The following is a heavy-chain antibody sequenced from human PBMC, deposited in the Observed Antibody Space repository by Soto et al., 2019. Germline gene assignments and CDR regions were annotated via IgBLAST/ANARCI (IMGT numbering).Heavy chain of an antibody. V-gene: IGHV6-1*01. J-gene: IGHJ6*02. D-gene: IGHD2-15*01. Sequence: PSQTLSLTCVISGESVSSNGACWNWIRQSPSRGLQWLGRIYYRSKWFHDYAASVESRMVINPDTSRNQFSLQLNCVTPEDTAVYYCARVHCSAGSCLDFLDFWGQGTTVTVSS. CDR2: IYYRSKWFH. CDR3: ARVHCSAGSCLDFLDF. CDR1: GESVSSNGAC.